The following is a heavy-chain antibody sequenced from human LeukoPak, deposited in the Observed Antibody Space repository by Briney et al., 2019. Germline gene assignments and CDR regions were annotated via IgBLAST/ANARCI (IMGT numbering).Heavy chain of an antibody. D-gene: IGHD1-26*01. CDR2: ISAYNCKT. CDR3: ARSMRGMGATTGDFDY. CDR1: GYTFTSYG. V-gene: IGHV1-18*01. J-gene: IGHJ4*02. Sequence: ASVKVSCKASGYTFTSYGISWVRQAPGQGLEWMGWISAYNCKTNYAQKLQGRGTMTTDTSTSTAYMELRSPRSDDTAVYYCARSMRGMGATTGDFDYWGQGTLVTVSS.